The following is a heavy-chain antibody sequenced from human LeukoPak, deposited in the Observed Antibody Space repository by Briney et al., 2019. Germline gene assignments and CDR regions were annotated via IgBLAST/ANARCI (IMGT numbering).Heavy chain of an antibody. V-gene: IGHV3-23*01. Sequence: GGSLRLSCVGSGFTFSTYAMSWVRQAPGKGLEWVAAFSGGGGRTFYAESVKGRFTISRDNSKNTVYLHMNSLRAEDTAVYYCAKDNTLHYYDTSGNFDYWGQGTLVTVSS. J-gene: IGHJ4*02. CDR3: AKDNTLHYYDTSGNFDY. D-gene: IGHD3-22*01. CDR1: GFTFSTYA. CDR2: FSGGGGRT.